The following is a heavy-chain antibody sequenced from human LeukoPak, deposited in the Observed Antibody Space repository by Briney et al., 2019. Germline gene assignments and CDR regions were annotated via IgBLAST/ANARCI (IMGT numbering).Heavy chain of an antibody. CDR3: AGLPRYNWNEPLDY. CDR2: INPNSGGT. CDR1: GYTFTDYY. V-gene: IGHV1-2*02. Sequence: GASVNLSCKASGYTFTDYYIDWGRQAPGQGLEWMGCINPNSGGTNYAQTFQGRVTMNGDTYINTAYMELSRLTYDDTAVYYCAGLPRYNWNEPLDYWGQGTLVTVSS. J-gene: IGHJ4*02. D-gene: IGHD1-20*01.